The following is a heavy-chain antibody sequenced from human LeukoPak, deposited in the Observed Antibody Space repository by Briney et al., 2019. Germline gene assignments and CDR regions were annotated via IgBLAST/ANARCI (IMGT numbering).Heavy chain of an antibody. CDR1: GFTFSSYA. CDR2: ISGSGGST. V-gene: IGHV3-23*01. Sequence: GGSLRLSCAASGFTFSSYAMSWVRQAPGKGREWVSAISGSGGSTYYADSVKGRFTISRDNSKNTLYLQMNSLRAEDTAVYYCAQLFWQPLVRRFDPWGQGTLVTVSS. J-gene: IGHJ5*02. D-gene: IGHD6-13*01. CDR3: AQLFWQPLVRRFDP.